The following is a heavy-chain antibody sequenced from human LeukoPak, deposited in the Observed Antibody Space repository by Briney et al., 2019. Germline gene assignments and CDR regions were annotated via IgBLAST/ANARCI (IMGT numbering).Heavy chain of an antibody. CDR1: GGSISSGGYY. J-gene: IGHJ3*02. D-gene: IGHD3-22*01. V-gene: IGHV4-31*03. Sequence: PSQTLSLTCTVSGGSISSGGYYWSWIRQHPGKGLEWIGYIYYSGSTYYNPSLKSRVTISVDTSKNQFSLKLSSVTAADTAVYYCARDRSYYDSSGYYLLGAFDIWGQGTMVTVSS. CDR2: IYYSGST. CDR3: ARDRSYYDSSGYYLLGAFDI.